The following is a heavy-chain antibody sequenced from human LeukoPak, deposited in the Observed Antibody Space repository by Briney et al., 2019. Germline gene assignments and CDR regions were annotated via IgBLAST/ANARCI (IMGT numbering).Heavy chain of an antibody. CDR2: INPNSGGT. Sequence: VRQAPGXGLEWMGWINPNSGGTNYAQKFQGRVTMTRDTSISTAYMELSRLRSDDTAVYYCARARVGASPFDYWGQGTLVTVSS. J-gene: IGHJ4*02. D-gene: IGHD1-26*01. CDR3: ARARVGASPFDY. V-gene: IGHV1-2*02.